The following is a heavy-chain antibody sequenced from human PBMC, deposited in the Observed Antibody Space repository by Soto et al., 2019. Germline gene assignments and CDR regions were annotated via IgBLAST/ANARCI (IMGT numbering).Heavy chain of an antibody. CDR1: GFTFSSYW. D-gene: IGHD3-22*01. V-gene: IGHV3-74*01. CDR2: INSDGSST. J-gene: IGHJ3*02. Sequence: EVQLVESGGGLVQPGGSLRLSCAASGFTFSSYWMHWVRQAPGKGLVWVSRINSDGSSTSYADSVKGRFTISRDNAKNTLYLQMNSLRAEDTAVYYCARDRGATFYYDTSGAFDIWGQGTMVTVSS. CDR3: ARDRGATFYYDTSGAFDI.